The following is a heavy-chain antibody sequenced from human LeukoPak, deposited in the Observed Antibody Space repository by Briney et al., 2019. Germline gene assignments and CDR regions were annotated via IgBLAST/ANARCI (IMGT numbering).Heavy chain of an antibody. D-gene: IGHD1-26*01. V-gene: IGHV4-4*07. J-gene: IGHJ4*02. CDR3: ARDSRIMGAPGAFDY. CDR1: GGSISNYY. CDR2: FYSGST. Sequence: SESLSLTCTVSGGSISNYYWSWIRQPAGKGLEWIGRFYSGSTNYNPSLKSRVTMSVDTSKNQFSLKLSSVTAADTAVYYCARDSRIMGAPGAFDYWGQGTLVTVSS.